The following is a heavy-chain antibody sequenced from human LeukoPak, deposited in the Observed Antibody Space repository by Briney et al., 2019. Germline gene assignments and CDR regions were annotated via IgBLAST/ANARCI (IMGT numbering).Heavy chain of an antibody. J-gene: IGHJ4*02. CDR3: ATGSSWYVDY. CDR2: IYTSGST. V-gene: IGHV4-61*02. Sequence: SETLSLTCTVSGGSISSGSYYWSWIRQPAGKGLEWIGRIYTSGSTNYNPSLKSRVTISVDTSKNQFSLKLSSVTAADTAVYYCATGSSWYVDYWGQGTLVTVPS. D-gene: IGHD6-13*01. CDR1: GGSISSGSYY.